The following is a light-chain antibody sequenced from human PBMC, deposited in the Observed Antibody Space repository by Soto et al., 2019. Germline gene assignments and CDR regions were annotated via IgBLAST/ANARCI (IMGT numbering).Light chain of an antibody. CDR1: SSDIGSSNY. V-gene: IGLV2-14*03. CDR3: SSHGASSTL. Sequence: QSALTQPASLSGSPGQSITISCTGTSSDIGSSNYVSWYQQHPGKAPKLMIFDVSYRPSGIADRFSGSKSGNTASLTISGLQHEYEADYYFSSHGASSTLFGGGTKLTVL. CDR2: DVS. J-gene: IGLJ3*02.